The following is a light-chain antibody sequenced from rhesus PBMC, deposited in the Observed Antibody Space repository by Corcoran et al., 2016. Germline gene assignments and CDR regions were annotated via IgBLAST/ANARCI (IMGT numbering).Light chain of an antibody. J-gene: IGKJ2*01. V-gene: IGKV3S9*01. Sequence: EIVMTQSPATLSLSPGERATLSCRASQSVSSYVAWSQQKPEQVPRLLIYGASRRATGIPDRFSGSGSGTDFTLIISSLEPEDVGVYYCQQYNNWNSFGQGTKVEIK. CDR2: GAS. CDR1: QSVSSY. CDR3: QQYNNWNS.